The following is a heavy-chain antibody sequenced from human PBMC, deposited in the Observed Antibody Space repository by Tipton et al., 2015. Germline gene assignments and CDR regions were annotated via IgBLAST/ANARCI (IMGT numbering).Heavy chain of an antibody. J-gene: IGHJ4*02. D-gene: IGHD3-9*01. CDR3: ACQDYDSLTRDYQTVDY. CDR1: GGSFSGYY. V-gene: IGHV4-34*01. Sequence: GLVKPSETLSLTCAVHGGSFSGYYWNWIRQPPGKGLEWIGEINHSERPNYTPSLKSRVTISVDTSKNQFSLKLTSVTAADTAVYYCACQDYDSLTRDYQTVDYWGQGTLVTVSS. CDR2: INHSERP.